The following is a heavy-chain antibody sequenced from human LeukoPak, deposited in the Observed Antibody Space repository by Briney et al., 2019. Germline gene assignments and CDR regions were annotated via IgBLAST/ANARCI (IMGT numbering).Heavy chain of an antibody. V-gene: IGHV3-23*01. CDR1: GLTSTRHA. CDR2: IGGSGGST. D-gene: IGHD3-22*01. J-gene: IGHJ4*02. CDR3: AKDPDYSTMTY. Sequence: GASLRLSPAASGLTSTRHAMRRVRGAAGKGVRWVSAIGGSGGSTYYADSVKGRFTISRDNSKNTLYLQMNSLRAEDTAVYYCAKDPDYSTMTYWGQGTLVTVSS.